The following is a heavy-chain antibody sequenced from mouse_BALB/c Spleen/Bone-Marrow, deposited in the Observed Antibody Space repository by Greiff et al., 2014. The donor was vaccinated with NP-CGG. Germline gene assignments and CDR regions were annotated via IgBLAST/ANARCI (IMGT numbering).Heavy chain of an antibody. D-gene: IGHD4-1*01. CDR3: VTGTAWFTY. V-gene: IGHV1-18*01. J-gene: IGHJ3*01. CDR2: INVNNGGT. CDR1: GYTFTDYI. Sequence: VQLQQSGPELVKPGASVKITCKASGYTFTDYIMGWVRLSHGKSLEWIGDINVNNGGTIYNQKFKGKATLTVDKSSSTAYMELRSLTSEDTAVYYCVTGTAWFTYWGQGTLVTVST.